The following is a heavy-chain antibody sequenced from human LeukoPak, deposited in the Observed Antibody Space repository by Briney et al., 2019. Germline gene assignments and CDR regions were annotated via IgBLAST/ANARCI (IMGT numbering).Heavy chain of an antibody. V-gene: IGHV3-30*14. CDR2: ISYDGSNK. Sequence: PGRSLRLSCAASGFTFSSYAMHWVRQAPGKGLEWVAVISYDGSNKYYADSVKGRFTISRDNSKNTVYLQMKSLRAEDTAVYYCASRGPGYYFDYWGQGTLVTVSS. CDR3: ASRGPGYYFDY. J-gene: IGHJ4*02. D-gene: IGHD1-14*01. CDR1: GFTFSSYA.